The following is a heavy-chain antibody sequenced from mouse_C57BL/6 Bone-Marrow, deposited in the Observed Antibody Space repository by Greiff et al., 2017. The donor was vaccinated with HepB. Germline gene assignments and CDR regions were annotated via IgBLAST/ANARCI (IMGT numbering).Heavy chain of an antibody. Sequence: VQLQQSGPGLVKPSQSLSLTCSVTGYSITSGYYWNWIRQFPGNKLEWMGYISYDGSNNYNPSLKNRISITRDTSKNQFFLKLNSVTTEDTATYYCARRDYDGDYYAMDYWGQGTSVTVSS. CDR1: GYSITSGYY. CDR3: ARRDYDGDYYAMDY. CDR2: ISYDGSN. V-gene: IGHV3-6*01. J-gene: IGHJ4*01. D-gene: IGHD2-4*01.